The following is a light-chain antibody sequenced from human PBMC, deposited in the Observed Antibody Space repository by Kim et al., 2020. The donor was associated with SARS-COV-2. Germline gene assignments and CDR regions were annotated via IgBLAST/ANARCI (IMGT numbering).Light chain of an antibody. V-gene: IGLV6-57*01. Sequence: NFMLTQPHSLSESPGKTVTISCTRSSGNIASSFVQWYQQRPGSSPTTVIYENNQRPSGVPARFSGSIDSSSSSASLTISGLTPEDEADYYCQSYDTPNHVVFGGGTKLTVL. CDR1: SGNIASSF. CDR3: QSYDTPNHVV. J-gene: IGLJ2*01. CDR2: ENN.